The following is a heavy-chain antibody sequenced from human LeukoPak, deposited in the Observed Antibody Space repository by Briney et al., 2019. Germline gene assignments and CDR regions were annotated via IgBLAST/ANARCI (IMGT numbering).Heavy chain of an antibody. CDR2: INHSGST. D-gene: IGHD3-10*01. CDR3: ARSRGYAAYFDY. Sequence: SETLSLTCAVYGGSFSGYYWSWIRQPPGKGLEWIGEINHSGSTNYNPSLKSRVTISVDTSKNQFSLKLSSVTAADTAVYYCARSRGYAAYFDYWGQGTLGTVSS. V-gene: IGHV4-34*01. J-gene: IGHJ4*02. CDR1: GGSFSGYY.